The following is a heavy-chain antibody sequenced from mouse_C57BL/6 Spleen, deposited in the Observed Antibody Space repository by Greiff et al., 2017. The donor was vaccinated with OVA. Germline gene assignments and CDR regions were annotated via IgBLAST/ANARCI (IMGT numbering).Heavy chain of an antibody. V-gene: IGHV5-9*01. CDR2: ISGGGGNT. CDR1: GFTFSSYT. CDR3: ARNRYYDGYYTPWFAY. Sequence: EVKLEESGGGLVKPGGTLKLSCAASGFTFSSYTMSWVRQTPEKRLEWVATISGGGGNTYYPDSVKGRFTISRDNAKNTLYLQMSSLRSEDTALYYCARNRYYDGYYTPWFAYWGQGTLVTVSA. D-gene: IGHD2-3*01. J-gene: IGHJ3*01.